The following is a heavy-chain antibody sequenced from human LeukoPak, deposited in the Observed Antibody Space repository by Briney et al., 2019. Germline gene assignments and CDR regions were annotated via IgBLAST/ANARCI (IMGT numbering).Heavy chain of an antibody. CDR1: GGSFSGYY. CDR3: AVAVAGIGLNYWFDP. V-gene: IGHV4-34*01. J-gene: IGHJ5*02. Sequence: SETLSLTCAVYGGSFSGYYWSWIRQPPGKGLEWIGEINHSGSTNYNPSLKSRVTISVDTSKNQFSLKLSSVTAADTAVYYCAVAVAGIGLNYWFDPWGQGTLVTVSS. D-gene: IGHD6-19*01. CDR2: INHSGST.